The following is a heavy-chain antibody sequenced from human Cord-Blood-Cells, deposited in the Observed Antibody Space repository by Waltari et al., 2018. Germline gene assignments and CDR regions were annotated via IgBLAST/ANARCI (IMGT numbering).Heavy chain of an antibody. Sequence: EVQLLESGGGLVQPGGSLRLSFAASGFTFSSYAMSWVRQAPGKGREWVSASSGSGGSTYYADSVRCRFTVSRDNSKNTLYLQMSSLRAEYTAVYYCAKDVSGSYYYYYGMDVWGQGTTVTVSS. CDR2: SSGSGGST. J-gene: IGHJ6*02. CDR3: AKDVSGSYYYYYGMDV. CDR1: GFTFSSYA. V-gene: IGHV3-23*01. D-gene: IGHD1-26*01.